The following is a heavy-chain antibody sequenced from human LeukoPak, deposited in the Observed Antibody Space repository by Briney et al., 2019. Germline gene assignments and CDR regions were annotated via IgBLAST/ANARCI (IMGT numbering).Heavy chain of an antibody. CDR1: GYTFTSYG. V-gene: IGHV1-18*04. Sequence: ASVKVSCKASGYTFTSYGISWVRQAPGQGLEWMGWISAYNGNTNYAQKLQGRVTMTTDTSTSTAYMELRSLRSDDTAVYYCARDGTADTPGYYYYGMDVWGKGTTVTVSS. CDR3: ARDGTADTPGYYYYGMDV. J-gene: IGHJ6*04. D-gene: IGHD1-26*01. CDR2: ISAYNGNT.